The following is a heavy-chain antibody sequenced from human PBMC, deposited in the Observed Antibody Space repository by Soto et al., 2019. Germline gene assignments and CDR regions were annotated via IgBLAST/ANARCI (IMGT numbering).Heavy chain of an antibody. V-gene: IGHV4-39*01. CDR2: LFYGGTT. CDR1: GGSISGYY. J-gene: IGHJ4*02. D-gene: IGHD3-10*01. CDR3: ARHRGPAPVY. Sequence: SETLSLTCTVSGGSISGYYWTWIRQPPGKGLEWVGSLFYGGTTDYNPSLKSRLTMSLDTSKNHFSLKLRSVTAADTAVYYCARHRGPAPVYWGQGTLVTSPQ.